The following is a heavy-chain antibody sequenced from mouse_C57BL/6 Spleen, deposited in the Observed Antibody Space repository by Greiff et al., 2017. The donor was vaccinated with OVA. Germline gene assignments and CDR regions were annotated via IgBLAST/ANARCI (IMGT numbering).Heavy chain of an antibody. CDR1: GYSITSGYY. CDR3: ARAIYYGYFDY. CDR2: ISYDGSN. Sequence: EVKLQESGPGLVKPSQSLSLTCSVTGYSITSGYYWNWIRQFPGNKLEWMGYISYDGSNNYNPSLKNRISITRDTSKNQFFLKLNSVATEDTATYYCARAIYYGYFDYWGQGTTLTVSS. J-gene: IGHJ2*01. D-gene: IGHD2-1*01. V-gene: IGHV3-6*01.